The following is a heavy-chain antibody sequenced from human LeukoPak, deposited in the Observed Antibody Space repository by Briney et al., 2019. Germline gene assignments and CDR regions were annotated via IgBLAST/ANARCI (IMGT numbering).Heavy chain of an antibody. J-gene: IGHJ3*02. CDR3: SRSKDGYYNDALDI. Sequence: SETLSLTCTVSGGSISSYYWSWIRQPPGKGLEWIGYIYTSGSTNYNPSLKSRVSISEDSSKNQFSLKLSSVTAADTAVYFCSRSKDGYYNDALDIWGQGTMVTVSS. CDR1: GGSISSYY. CDR2: IYTSGST. D-gene: IGHD5-24*01. V-gene: IGHV4-4*09.